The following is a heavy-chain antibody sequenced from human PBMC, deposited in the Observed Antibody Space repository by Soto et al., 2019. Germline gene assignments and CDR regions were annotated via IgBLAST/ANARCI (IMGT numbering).Heavy chain of an antibody. J-gene: IGHJ4*02. D-gene: IGHD3-22*01. CDR2: INAGNGNT. CDR3: ARGLPPDSSSYYQNDSN. V-gene: IGHV1-3*01. CDR1: GYTFTSYT. Sequence: ASVKVSCKASGYTFTSYTMHWVRQAPGQRLEWMGWINAGNGNTKYSQKFQGRVTITRDTSTSTAYMELSSLRSEDTAVYYCARGLPPDSSSYYQNDSNWGQGTLVTVSS.